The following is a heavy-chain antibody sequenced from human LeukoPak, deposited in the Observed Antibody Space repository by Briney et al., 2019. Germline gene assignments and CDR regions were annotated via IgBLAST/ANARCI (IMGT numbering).Heavy chain of an antibody. D-gene: IGHD6-19*01. CDR2: IKQDGSEK. CDR3: ARTHWLAQFTSFDY. J-gene: IGHJ4*02. V-gene: IGHV3-7*01. CDR1: GFTFSSYW. Sequence: GGSLRLSCAASGFTFSSYWMSWVRQAPGKGLEWVANIKQDGSEKYYVDSVKGRFTISRDNAKNSLYLQMNSLRAEDTAVYYCARTHWLAQFTSFDYWGQGTLVTVSS.